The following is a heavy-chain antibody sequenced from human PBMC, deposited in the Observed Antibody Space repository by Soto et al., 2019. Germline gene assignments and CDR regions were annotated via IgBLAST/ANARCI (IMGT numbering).Heavy chain of an antibody. CDR3: ARGHYLTTATTEEV. V-gene: IGHV4-59*01. J-gene: IGHJ4*02. D-gene: IGHD4-17*01. CDR1: GGYISSYY. Sequence: ETLSLTCTVSGGYISSYYWSWMRQPPGKGLEWIGYIHYSGSTKYHPTLKSLVTISVNTSKNHFHLKLSSGTAADTAVYYCARGHYLTTATTEEVWGQGSLVTVS. CDR2: IHYSGST.